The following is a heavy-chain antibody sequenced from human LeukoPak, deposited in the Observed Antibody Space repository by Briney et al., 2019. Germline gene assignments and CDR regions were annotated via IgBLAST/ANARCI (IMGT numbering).Heavy chain of an antibody. CDR1: GGSISSYY. J-gene: IGHJ5*02. D-gene: IGHD2-2*01. V-gene: IGHV4-4*07. CDR3: ARALIHCSSTSCQESWSDP. Sequence: KPSETLSLTCTVSGGSISSYYWSWIRQPAGKGLEWIGRIYTSGSTNYNPSLKSRVTMSVDTSKNQFSLKLSSVTAADTAVYYCARALIHCSSTSCQESWSDPWGQGTLVTVSS. CDR2: IYTSGST.